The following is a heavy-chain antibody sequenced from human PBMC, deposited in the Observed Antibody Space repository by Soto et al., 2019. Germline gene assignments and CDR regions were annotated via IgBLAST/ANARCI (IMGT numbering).Heavy chain of an antibody. V-gene: IGHV1-18*04. Sequence: ASVKVSCKASGYTFTSYGISWVRQAPGQGLEWMGWISAYNGNTNYAQKLQGRVTMTTDTSTSTAYMELRSLRSDDTAVYYCARDGIAAAGTGGPYYYGMDAWGQGTTVTVSS. J-gene: IGHJ6*02. D-gene: IGHD6-13*01. CDR1: GYTFTSYG. CDR3: ARDGIAAAGTGGPYYYGMDA. CDR2: ISAYNGNT.